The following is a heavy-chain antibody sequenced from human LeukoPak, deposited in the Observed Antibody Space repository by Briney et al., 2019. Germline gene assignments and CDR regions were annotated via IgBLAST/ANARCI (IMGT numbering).Heavy chain of an antibody. CDR3: GGGDDFSGDH. CDR1: GFTFSNFW. D-gene: IGHD3-10*01. Sequence: PGGSLRLSCAVSGFTFSNFWMSWVRQAPGRGLEWVANIHPEGNEKYHVESVKGRFTISRDNAKNLLFLQMNGLRVEDTAVYYWGGGDDFSGDHWGKGTLVTVSS. J-gene: IGHJ4*02. V-gene: IGHV3-7*04. CDR2: IHPEGNEK.